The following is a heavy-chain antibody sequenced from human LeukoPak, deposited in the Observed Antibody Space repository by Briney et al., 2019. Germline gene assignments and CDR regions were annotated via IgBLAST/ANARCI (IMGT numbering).Heavy chain of an antibody. Sequence: PGGSLRLSCAASGFTFSSYGMHWVRQAPGKGLEWVAVMWYDGSNKYYADSVKGRFTISRDNSKNTLYLQMNSLRAADTAVYYCARDGNIVVVPAAIPDHWGQGTLVTVSS. CDR1: GFTFSSYG. D-gene: IGHD2-2*01. J-gene: IGHJ4*02. CDR2: MWYDGSNK. CDR3: ARDGNIVVVPAAIPDH. V-gene: IGHV3-33*01.